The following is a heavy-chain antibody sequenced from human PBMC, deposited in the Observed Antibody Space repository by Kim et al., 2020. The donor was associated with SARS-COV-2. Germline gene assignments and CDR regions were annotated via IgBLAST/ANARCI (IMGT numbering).Heavy chain of an antibody. Sequence: SETLSLTCAVYGGSFSGYYWSWIRQPPGKGLEWIGEINHSGSTNYNPSLKSRVTISVDTSKNQFSLKLSSVTAADTAVYYCARAMRGDSSSSRWFDPWGQGTLVTVSS. CDR2: INHSGST. D-gene: IGHD6-13*01. CDR3: ARAMRGDSSSSRWFDP. CDR1: GGSFSGYY. V-gene: IGHV4-34*01. J-gene: IGHJ5*02.